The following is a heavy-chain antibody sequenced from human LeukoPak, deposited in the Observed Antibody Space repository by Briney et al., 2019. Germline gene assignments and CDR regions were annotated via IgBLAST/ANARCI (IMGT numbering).Heavy chain of an antibody. V-gene: IGHV4-59*01. Sequence: PSETLSLTCTVSGDSISYYDWSWIRQPPGKGLEWIGKIYDSGNTNYNPSLKSRVTISVDTSKNQFSLKLSSATAADTAVYYCARVRGYSYDSSDFDYWGQGTLVTVSS. CDR1: GDSISYYD. J-gene: IGHJ4*02. D-gene: IGHD5-18*01. CDR3: ARVRGYSYDSSDFDY. CDR2: IYDSGNT.